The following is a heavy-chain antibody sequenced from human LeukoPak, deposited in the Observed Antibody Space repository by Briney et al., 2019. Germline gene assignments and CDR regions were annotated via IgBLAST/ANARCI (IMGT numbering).Heavy chain of an antibody. V-gene: IGHV3-7*01. D-gene: IGHD6-13*01. CDR3: ASQYSSSWYYYYYMDV. J-gene: IGHJ6*03. CDR2: IKQDGSEK. CDR1: GFTFSSYW. Sequence: GGSLRLSCAASGFTFSSYWMSWVRQAPGKGLEWVANIKQDGSEKYYVYSVKGRFTISRDNAKNSLYLQMNSLRAEDTAVYYCASQYSSSWYYYYYMDVWGKGTTVTVSS.